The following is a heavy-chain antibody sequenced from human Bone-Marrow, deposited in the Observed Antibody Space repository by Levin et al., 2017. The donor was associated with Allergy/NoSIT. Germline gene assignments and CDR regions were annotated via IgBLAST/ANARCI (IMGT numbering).Heavy chain of an antibody. V-gene: IGHV3-21*01. CDR3: AKDRSVRFLEWPKYYYYGMDV. CDR2: ISSGSIYK. Sequence: GSLRLSCAASGFTFSPYTMIWVRQAPGEGLEWISDISSGSIYKYYAESVKGRFTISRDDAKNSLYLQMNSLRAEDTAVYYCAKDRSVRFLEWPKYYYYGMDVWGQGTTVTVSS. J-gene: IGHJ6*02. CDR1: GFTFSPYT. D-gene: IGHD3-3*01.